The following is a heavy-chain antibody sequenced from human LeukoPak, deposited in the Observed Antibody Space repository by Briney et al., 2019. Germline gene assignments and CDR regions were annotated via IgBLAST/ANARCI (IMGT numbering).Heavy chain of an antibody. CDR2: INSDGINT. J-gene: IGHJ4*02. CDR3: ARGGDSSGYYFDHTPDY. Sequence: GGSLRLSCAASGFTFSNYWMHWVRQAPGKGLVWVSRINSDGINTSYADSVKGRFTISRDNAKNTLYLQMNSLRAEDTAVYYCARGGDSSGYYFDHTPDYWGQGTLVTVSS. D-gene: IGHD3-22*01. CDR1: GFTFSNYW. V-gene: IGHV3-74*01.